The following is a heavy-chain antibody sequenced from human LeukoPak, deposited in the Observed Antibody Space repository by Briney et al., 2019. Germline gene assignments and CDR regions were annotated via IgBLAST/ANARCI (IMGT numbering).Heavy chain of an antibody. J-gene: IGHJ5*02. Sequence: GASVKVSCKASGGTFSSYAISWVRQAPGQGLEWMGGIIPIFGTANYAQKFQGRVTITADESTSTAYMELSSLRSEDTAVYYCARGYCSSTSCYGGFDPWGQGTLVTVSS. CDR3: ARGYCSSTSCYGGFDP. CDR1: GGTFSSYA. D-gene: IGHD2-2*01. CDR2: IIPIFGTA. V-gene: IGHV1-69*13.